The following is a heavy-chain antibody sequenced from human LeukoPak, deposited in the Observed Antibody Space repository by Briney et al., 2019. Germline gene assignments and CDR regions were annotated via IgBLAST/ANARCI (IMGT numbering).Heavy chain of an antibody. CDR2: ISSSGSTI. CDR3: ARGRYRPFLGMDV. J-gene: IGHJ6*02. Sequence: GGSLRLSCAASGFTFSDYYMSWIRQAPGKGREGVSYISSSGSTIYYADSVKGRFTISRDNAKNSLYLQMNSLRAEDTAVYYCARGRYRPFLGMDVWGQGTTVTVSS. D-gene: IGHD3-3*01. CDR1: GFTFSDYY. V-gene: IGHV3-11*01.